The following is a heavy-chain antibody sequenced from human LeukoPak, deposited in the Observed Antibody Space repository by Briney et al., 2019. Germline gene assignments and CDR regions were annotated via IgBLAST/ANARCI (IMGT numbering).Heavy chain of an antibody. V-gene: IGHV3-7*05. Sequence: GGSLRLSCAASGFTFSRFWMNWVRQAPGRGLEWVANIDQSGGRNNYVDSVKGRFTISRDNAKNSLFLEMSSPRADDTAVYFCARDVEGGTFDIWGQGTTVTVSS. D-gene: IGHD3-16*01. CDR3: ARDVEGGTFDI. J-gene: IGHJ3*02. CDR2: IDQSGGRN. CDR1: GFTFSRFW.